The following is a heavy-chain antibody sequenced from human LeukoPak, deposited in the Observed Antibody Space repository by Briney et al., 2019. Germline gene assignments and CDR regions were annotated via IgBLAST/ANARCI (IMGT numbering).Heavy chain of an antibody. CDR2: IYYSGST. V-gene: IGHV4-31*03. J-gene: IGHJ4*02. D-gene: IGHD2-21*02. CDR1: GGSISNGGYY. Sequence: SQTLSLTCTVSGGSISNGGYYWSWIRQHPGKGLEWIGYIYYSGSTYYNPSLKSRVTISVDTSKKQFSLKLSSVTAADTAVYYCERRYCGGDCYTLGKPFDYWGQGTLVTVSS. CDR3: ERRYCGGDCYTLGKPFDY.